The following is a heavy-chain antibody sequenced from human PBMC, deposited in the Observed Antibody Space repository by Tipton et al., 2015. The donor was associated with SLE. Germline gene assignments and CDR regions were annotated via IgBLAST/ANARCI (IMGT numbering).Heavy chain of an antibody. V-gene: IGHV4-34*09. CDR3: AREEGGSGSYVNWFDP. CDR2: INHSGST. D-gene: IGHD3-10*01. J-gene: IGHJ5*02. CDR1: GGSFSGYY. Sequence: TLSLTCAVYGGSFSGYYWSWIRQPPGKGLEWIGEINHSGSTFYNPSLKSRATISMDTSKNQFSLKLTSVTAADTAIYHCAREEGGSGSYVNWFDPWGQGTLVTVSS.